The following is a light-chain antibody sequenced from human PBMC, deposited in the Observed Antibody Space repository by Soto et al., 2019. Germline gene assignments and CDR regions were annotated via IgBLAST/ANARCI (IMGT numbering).Light chain of an antibody. CDR2: AAS. V-gene: IGKV1-9*01. J-gene: IGKJ4*01. Sequence: DIQLTQSPSFLSASVGDRVTITCRASQGIRDFLAWYQQKPGQPPKLLIYAASTLQTGVPTRFSGIASGTEFTLIISNLQPADFATYYCQQFNVYPLTFGGGPKVEIK. CDR1: QGIRDF. CDR3: QQFNVYPLT.